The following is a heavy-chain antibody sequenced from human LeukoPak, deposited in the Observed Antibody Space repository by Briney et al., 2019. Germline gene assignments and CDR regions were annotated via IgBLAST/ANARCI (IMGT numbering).Heavy chain of an antibody. J-gene: IGHJ4*02. D-gene: IGHD7-27*01. CDR3: IKDRTGTYSFDY. V-gene: IGHV3-64D*09. CDR1: GFTLSSYS. Sequence: SGGSLRLSCSASGFTLSSYSMHWVRQAPGKGLEYVSTSGGATYCADSVKGRFTISRDNAKNTLYLQMSSLRAEDTAVYYCIKDRTGTYSFDYWGQGTLVTVSS. CDR2: TSGGAT.